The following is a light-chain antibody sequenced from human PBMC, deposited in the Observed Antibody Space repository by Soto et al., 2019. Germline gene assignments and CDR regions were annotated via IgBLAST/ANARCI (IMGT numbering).Light chain of an antibody. CDR2: SNN. CDR1: SSNIGSNT. Sequence: QSVLTQPPSASGTPGQRVTISCSGSSSNIGSNTVNWYQQLPGTAPKLLIYSNNQRPSGVPDRFSGSKSGTSASLAISGLQSEAEAEYYCAAWDDSLNGVVFGGGTKLTVL. CDR3: AAWDDSLNGVV. J-gene: IGLJ2*01. V-gene: IGLV1-44*01.